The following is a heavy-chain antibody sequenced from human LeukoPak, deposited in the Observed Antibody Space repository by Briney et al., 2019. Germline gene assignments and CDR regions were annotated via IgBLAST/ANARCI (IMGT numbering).Heavy chain of an antibody. D-gene: IGHD3-16*01. CDR2: VSSDGNIK. Sequence: PGRSLRLSCAASGFTFNKFPMHWVRQAPGKGLEWMAAVSSDGNIKNYANSVKGRFTISRGNSKNTLYLQMNSLGPEDAAVYYCARGDGGEVDHWGQGTLVTVPS. V-gene: IGHV3-30-3*01. J-gene: IGHJ4*02. CDR1: GFTFNKFP. CDR3: ARGDGGEVDH.